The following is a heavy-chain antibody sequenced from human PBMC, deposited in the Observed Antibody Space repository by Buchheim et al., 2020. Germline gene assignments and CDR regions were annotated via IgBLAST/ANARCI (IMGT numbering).Heavy chain of an antibody. CDR3: ARDGGVNYYDFWSGYYTGGTYYGMDV. Sequence: EVQLVEPGGGLVQPGGSLRLSCAASGFTFSSYSMNWVRQAPGKGLEWGSYISSSSSTIYYADSVKGRFTISRDNAKNSLYLQMNSLSAEDTAVYYCARDGGVNYYDFWSGYYTGGTYYGMDVWGQGTT. D-gene: IGHD3-3*01. CDR2: ISSSSSTI. V-gene: IGHV3-48*01. CDR1: GFTFSSYS. J-gene: IGHJ6*02.